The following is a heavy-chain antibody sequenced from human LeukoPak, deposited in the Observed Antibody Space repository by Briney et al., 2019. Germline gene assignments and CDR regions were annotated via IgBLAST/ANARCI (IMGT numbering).Heavy chain of an antibody. J-gene: IGHJ4*02. CDR1: GFTFSSYS. CDR3: ARDQDTAMAPNFDY. Sequence: PGGSLRLSCAASGFTFSSYSMNWVRQAPGKGLEWVSSISSSSSYIYYADSVKGRFTISRDNAKNSLYLQMNSLRAEDTAVYYCARDQDTAMAPNFDYWGQGTLVTVSS. V-gene: IGHV3-21*01. D-gene: IGHD5-18*01. CDR2: ISSSSSYI.